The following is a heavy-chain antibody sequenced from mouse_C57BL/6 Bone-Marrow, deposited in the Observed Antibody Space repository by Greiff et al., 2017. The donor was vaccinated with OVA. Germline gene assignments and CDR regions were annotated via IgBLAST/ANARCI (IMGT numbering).Heavy chain of an antibody. CDR1: GYTFTEYT. Sequence: VQLQQSGAELVKPGASVKLSCKASGYTFTEYTIHWVKQRSGQGLEWIGWFYPGSGSIKYNEKFKDQATLTADKSSSTVYMELSRLTSEDSAVYFCARHEDIYYYGISYVAWVYWGQGTLVTVSA. J-gene: IGHJ3*01. V-gene: IGHV1-62-2*01. CDR3: ARHEDIYYYGISYVAWVY. D-gene: IGHD1-1*01. CDR2: FYPGSGSI.